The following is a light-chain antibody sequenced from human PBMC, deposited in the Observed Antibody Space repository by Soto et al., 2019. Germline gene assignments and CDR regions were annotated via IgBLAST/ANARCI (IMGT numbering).Light chain of an antibody. Sequence: QSVLTQPASVSGSPVQSITISCAGTSSDVGGYNYVSWYQQHPGKAPKLMIYDVSNRPSGVSNRFSGSKSGNTASLTISGLQAEDEADYYCSSYTSSSNSYVLGTGTKVTVL. CDR3: SSYTSSSNSYV. V-gene: IGLV2-14*01. J-gene: IGLJ1*01. CDR1: SSDVGGYNY. CDR2: DVS.